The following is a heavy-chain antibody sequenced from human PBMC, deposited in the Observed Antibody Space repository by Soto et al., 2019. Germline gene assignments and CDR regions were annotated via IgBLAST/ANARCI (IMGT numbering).Heavy chain of an antibody. V-gene: IGHV3-30*18. Sequence: QVQLVESGGGVVQPGRSLRLSCAASGFTFSSYGIHWDRQAPGTGLEWVTVISYDGIQKFYADSVHGRFTISSDHSQNMVFLQMTSLRPEDTAVYYCAKDWAEGWGQGLIYNWFDPWGQGTLVTVSS. CDR2: ISYDGIQK. CDR1: GFTFSSYG. D-gene: IGHD3-16*02. J-gene: IGHJ5*02. CDR3: AKDWAEGWGQGLIYNWFDP.